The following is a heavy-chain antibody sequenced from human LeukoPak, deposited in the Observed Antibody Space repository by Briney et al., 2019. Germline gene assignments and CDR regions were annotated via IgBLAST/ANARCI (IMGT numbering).Heavy chain of an antibody. V-gene: IGHV4-59*01. J-gene: IGHJ4*02. CDR1: GGSISSYY. Sequence: SETLTLTCTVSGGSISSYYWSWIRQPPGKGLEWIGYIYYSGGTNYNPSLKSRVTISADTSKNQFSLILSSVTAADTAVYYCARERGYDSSGYYSDYFDCWGQGTLVTVSS. CDR3: ARERGYDSSGYYSDYFDC. CDR2: IYYSGGT. D-gene: IGHD3-22*01.